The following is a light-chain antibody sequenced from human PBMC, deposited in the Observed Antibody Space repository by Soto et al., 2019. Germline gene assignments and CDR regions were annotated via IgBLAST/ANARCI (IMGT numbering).Light chain of an antibody. CDR1: QSISTY. Sequence: DIQMTQSPSSLSASVGDRVTISCRASQSISTYLHWYQQKPGTAPRLLISRASSVKSGVPPRFSGSGSGRDFTLTISSLRPEDIGTYFCQQSYSVQWTFGRGTKLDIX. CDR3: QQSYSVQWT. CDR2: RAS. J-gene: IGKJ1*01. V-gene: IGKV1-39*01.